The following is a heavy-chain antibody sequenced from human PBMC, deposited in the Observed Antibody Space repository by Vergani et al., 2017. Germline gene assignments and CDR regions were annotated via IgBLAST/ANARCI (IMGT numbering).Heavy chain of an antibody. J-gene: IGHJ4*02. V-gene: IGHV3-23*01. CDR3: AKEEQWGAARPFDY. CDR1: GFTFRSYD. D-gene: IGHD6-6*01. CDR2: ISGSGGHT. Sequence: EVHLLESGGGLVQPGGSLRLSCEASGFTFRSYDMSWVRQAPGKGLEWVSCISGSGGHTYYADSVKGRFIITRDNSKKTLDLQMNSLRAEDTAIYYCAKEEQWGAARPFDYWGQGALVTVSS.